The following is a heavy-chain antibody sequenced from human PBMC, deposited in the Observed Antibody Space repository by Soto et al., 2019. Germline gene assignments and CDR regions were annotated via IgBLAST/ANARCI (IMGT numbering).Heavy chain of an antibody. CDR1: GYTFTNFG. CDR2: VTTDKGKT. V-gene: IGHV1-18*01. CDR3: ARVDLPWVFDY. D-gene: IGHD7-27*01. Sequence: ASVKVACKTSGYTFTNFGITWVRQAPGQGLEWMGWVTTDKGKTTYAQKFQGRVTITRDTSASTAYMELSSLRSEDTAVYYCARVDLPWVFDYWGQGTLVTVS. J-gene: IGHJ4*02.